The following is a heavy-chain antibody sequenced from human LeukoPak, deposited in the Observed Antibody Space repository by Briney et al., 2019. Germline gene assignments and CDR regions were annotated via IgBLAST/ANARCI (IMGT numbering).Heavy chain of an antibody. J-gene: IGHJ4*02. Sequence: ASVKVSCKASGYTFTSYDINWVRQATGQGLEWMGWMNPNSGNTGYAQKFQGRVTITRNTSISTAYMELSSLRSEDTAVYYCARGLSCSSTSCYGGTYWGQGTLVTVSS. V-gene: IGHV1-8*03. CDR3: ARGLSCSSTSCYGGTY. CDR1: GYTFTSYD. CDR2: MNPNSGNT. D-gene: IGHD2-2*01.